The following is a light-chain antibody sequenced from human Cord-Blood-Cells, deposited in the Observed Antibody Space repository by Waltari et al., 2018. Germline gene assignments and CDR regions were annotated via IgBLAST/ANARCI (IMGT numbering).Light chain of an antibody. CDR1: SSAVGGYTY. V-gene: IGLV2-14*03. CDR3: SSYTSSSTLV. Sequence: QSALTQPASVSGSPGQPITISCTGTSSAVGGYTYVSWYQQHPGKAPKLMIYDVSNRPSGVSNRFSGSKSGNTASLTISGLQAEDEADYYCSSYTSSSTLVFGTGTKVTVL. J-gene: IGLJ1*01. CDR2: DVS.